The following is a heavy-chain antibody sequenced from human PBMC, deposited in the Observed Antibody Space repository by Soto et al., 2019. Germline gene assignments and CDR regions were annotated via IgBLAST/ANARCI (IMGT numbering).Heavy chain of an antibody. V-gene: IGHV4-31*03. CDR3: AVDTTIEGPNWFDP. J-gene: IGHJ5*02. CDR2: VYHTGNT. Sequence: PSETLSLTCSVSGGSISYNSYYWGWIRQPPGKGLEWIGYVYHTGNTDYNPSLKSRVSISVDTSKNQFSMDLRYVTAADTAVYYCAVDTTIEGPNWFDPWGQGTLVTVSS. CDR1: GGSISYNSYY. D-gene: IGHD5-18*01.